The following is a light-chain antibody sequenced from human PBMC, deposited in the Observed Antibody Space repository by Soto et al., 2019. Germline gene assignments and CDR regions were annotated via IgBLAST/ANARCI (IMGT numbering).Light chain of an antibody. CDR3: QQYGTSPIT. CDR2: GAS. J-gene: IGKJ5*01. Sequence: EIVLTQSPGTLSLSPGERATLSCRASQSVSSSYLAWYQQRPGQAPRLLIYGASSRATGIPDRFSGSGSGTDFPLTINRLDPEDFVVYYCQQYGTSPITLGQGTRLEIK. V-gene: IGKV3-20*01. CDR1: QSVSSSY.